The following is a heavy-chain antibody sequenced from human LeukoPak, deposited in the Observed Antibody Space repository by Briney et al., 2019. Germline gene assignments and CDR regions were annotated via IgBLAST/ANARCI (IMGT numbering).Heavy chain of an antibody. CDR2: IYHSGST. CDR1: GDSISSSNW. D-gene: IGHD3-10*01. V-gene: IGHV4-4*02. Sequence: SETLSLTCAVSGDSISSSNWWNWVRQPPGKGLEWIGEIYHSGSTHYNPSLKSRITISVDTSKNQFSLKLSSVTAADTAVYYCARDVWSSGNDYWGQGTLVTVSS. J-gene: IGHJ4*02. CDR3: ARDVWSSGNDY.